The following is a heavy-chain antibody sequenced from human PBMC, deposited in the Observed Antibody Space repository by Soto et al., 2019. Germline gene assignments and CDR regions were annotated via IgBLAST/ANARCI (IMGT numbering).Heavy chain of an antibody. J-gene: IGHJ4*02. Sequence: PSETLSLTCTVSGASISSYDWSWIRRPPGKGLEWIGHISYSGSTNYKPSLKSRVTISVDTSKKQFSLKLTSVTAADTAVYYCARGGCYDSFDFWGQGIQVTVSS. CDR2: ISYSGST. V-gene: IGHV4-59*01. CDR3: ARGGCYDSFDF. CDR1: GASISSYD. D-gene: IGHD3-22*01.